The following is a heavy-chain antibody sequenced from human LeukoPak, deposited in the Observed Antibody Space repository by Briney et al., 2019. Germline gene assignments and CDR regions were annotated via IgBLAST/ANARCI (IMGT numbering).Heavy chain of an antibody. CDR2: IDPSDSYT. D-gene: IGHD6-19*01. V-gene: IGHV5-10-1*01. CDR3: ASGQWLVPIDY. CDR1: GYSFTSYW. J-gene: IGHJ4*02. Sequence: GESLKISCKGSGYSFTSYWISWVRQMPGKGLEWMGRIDPSDSYTNYSPSFQGHVTISADKSISTAYLQWSSLKASATAMYYCASGQWLVPIDYWGQGTLVTVSS.